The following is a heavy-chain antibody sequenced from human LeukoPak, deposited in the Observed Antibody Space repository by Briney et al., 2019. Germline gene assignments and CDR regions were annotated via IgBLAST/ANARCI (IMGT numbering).Heavy chain of an antibody. Sequence: HTSETLSLTCTVSGGSISSSSYYWGWIRQPPGKGLEWVANIKQDGSEKYYVDSVKGRFTISRDNAKNSLYLQMNSLRAEDTAVYYCARDAYDYSNLSPTYYYYYYMDVWGKGTTVTVSS. CDR1: GGSISSSSYY. CDR2: IKQDGSEK. J-gene: IGHJ6*03. CDR3: ARDAYDYSNLSPTYYYYYYMDV. V-gene: IGHV3-7*01. D-gene: IGHD4-11*01.